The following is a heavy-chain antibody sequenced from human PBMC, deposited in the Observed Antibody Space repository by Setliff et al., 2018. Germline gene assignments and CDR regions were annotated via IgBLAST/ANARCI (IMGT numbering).Heavy chain of an antibody. CDR3: AREGGSSGYRVYYFDY. Sequence: PSETLSLTCAVYGWYFSTYYWIWIRQPPGKGLEWIGEINHSGSTNYNPSLKSRVTISVDTSKNQFSLNLRSVTAADTALYYCAREGGSSGYRVYYFDYGGQGTLVTVSS. CDR2: INHSGST. J-gene: IGHJ4*02. D-gene: IGHD3-22*01. CDR1: GWYFSTYY. V-gene: IGHV4-34*01.